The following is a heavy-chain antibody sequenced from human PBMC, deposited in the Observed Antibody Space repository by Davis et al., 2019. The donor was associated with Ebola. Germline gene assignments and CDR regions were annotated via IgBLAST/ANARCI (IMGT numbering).Heavy chain of an antibody. J-gene: IGHJ4*02. CDR2: ITSDGSSA. CDR1: GFTFSSYC. Sequence: GESLKISCAASGFTFSSYCMHWVRQAPGKGLVWVSRITSDGSSATYADSVKGRFIISRDNAKNTLYLQMDSLRAEDTAVYYCARDMHSDYIFDSWGQGTLVTVSS. V-gene: IGHV3-74*01. D-gene: IGHD4-11*01. CDR3: ARDMHSDYIFDS.